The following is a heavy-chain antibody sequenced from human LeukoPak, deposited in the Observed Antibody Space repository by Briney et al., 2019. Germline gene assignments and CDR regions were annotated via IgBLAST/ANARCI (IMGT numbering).Heavy chain of an antibody. CDR2: INPTGGST. V-gene: IGHV1-46*01. D-gene: IGHD1-1*01. CDR1: AYTFTSYY. CDR3: ARVNSRRWFDP. J-gene: IGHJ5*02. Sequence: ASVKVSCKASAYTFTSYYMHWVRQAPGQGLEWMGIINPTGGSTSYAQKFQGRVTMTRDTSTSTVYMELSSLRSEDTAVYYCARVNSRRWFDPWGQGTLVTVSS.